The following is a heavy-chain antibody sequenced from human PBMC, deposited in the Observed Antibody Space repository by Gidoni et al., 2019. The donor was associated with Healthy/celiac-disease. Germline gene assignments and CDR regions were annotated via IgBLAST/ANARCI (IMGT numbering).Heavy chain of an antibody. D-gene: IGHD3-22*01. Sequence: QVQLQESGPGLVKPSETLSLTCTVSGGSISSYYWSWIRQPDGKGLEWIGRIYTSGSTNYNPSLESRVTMSVDTSKNKFSLKLSSVTAADTAEYYCARASRRNYYDSSGYLDAFDIWGQGTMVTVSS. V-gene: IGHV4-4*07. CDR3: ARASRRNYYDSSGYLDAFDI. J-gene: IGHJ3*02. CDR2: IYTSGST. CDR1: GGSISSYY.